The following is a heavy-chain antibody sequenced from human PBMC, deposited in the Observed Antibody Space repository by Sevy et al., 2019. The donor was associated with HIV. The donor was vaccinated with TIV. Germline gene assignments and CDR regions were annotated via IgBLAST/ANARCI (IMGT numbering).Heavy chain of an antibody. J-gene: IGHJ4*02. V-gene: IGHV4-59*11. CDR1: GGSITSLY. D-gene: IGHD1-26*01. CDR2: IYYNGHI. CDR3: AGENAWGRGYS. Sequence: SETLSLTCTVSGGSITSLYWNWIRQPPGKGLEWIANIYYNGHINYNPSLQGRVTLSLDTSKNQFSLRLGSVTAADTAMYYCAGENAWGRGYSWGQGTLVTVSS.